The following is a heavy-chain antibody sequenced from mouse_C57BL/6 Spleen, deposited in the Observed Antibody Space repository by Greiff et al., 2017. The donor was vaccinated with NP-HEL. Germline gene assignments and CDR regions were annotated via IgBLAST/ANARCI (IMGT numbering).Heavy chain of an antibody. CDR2: ISGGGGNT. Sequence: EVQLVESGGGLVKPGGSLKLSCAASGFTFSSYTMSWVRQTPEKRLEWVATISGGGGNTYYPDSVKGRFTISRDNAKNTLYLQMSSLRSEDTALYYCARQGTTVVGEDYWGQGTTLTVSS. CDR1: GFTFSSYT. D-gene: IGHD1-1*01. V-gene: IGHV5-9*01. J-gene: IGHJ2*01. CDR3: ARQGTTVVGEDY.